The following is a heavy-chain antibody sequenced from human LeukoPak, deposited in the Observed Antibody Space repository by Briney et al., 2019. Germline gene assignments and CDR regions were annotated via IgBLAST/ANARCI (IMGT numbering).Heavy chain of an antibody. D-gene: IGHD6-19*01. CDR3: ARVEWLATGNDY. J-gene: IGHJ4*02. Sequence: PGGSLRFSCAASGFTFISYWMSWVRQAPGKGLEWVANIKHDGSEKYYVDSVKGRFTISRDNAKNSLYLQMNSLRAEDTAVYYCARVEWLATGNDYWGQGTLVTVSS. CDR2: IKHDGSEK. CDR1: GFTFISYW. V-gene: IGHV3-7*01.